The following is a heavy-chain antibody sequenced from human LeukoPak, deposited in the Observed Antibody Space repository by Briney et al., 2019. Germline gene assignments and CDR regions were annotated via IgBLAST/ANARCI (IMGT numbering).Heavy chain of an antibody. CDR2: ISSSSYT. CDR3: ARDSLRYFDWLHDAFDI. D-gene: IGHD3-9*01. CDR1: GFTFSDYY. V-gene: IGHV3-11*06. J-gene: IGHJ3*02. Sequence: GGSLRLSCAASGFTFSDYYMSWIRQAPGKGLEWVSYISSSSYTNYADSVKGRFTISRDNAKNSLHLQMNSLRAEDTAVYYCARDSLRYFDWLHDAFDIWGQGTMVTVSS.